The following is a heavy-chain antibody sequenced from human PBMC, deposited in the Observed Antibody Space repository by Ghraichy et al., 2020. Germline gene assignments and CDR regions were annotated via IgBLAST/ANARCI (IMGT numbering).Heavy chain of an antibody. CDR3: AKNKGSGWMYYFDY. Sequence: SQTLSLTCAISGDSVSSDSGAWNWIRQSPSRGLEWLGRTYYNSKWYHDYAVSVESRMTINPDTSKNQVSLQLNSVTPEDTAVYYCAKNKGSGWMYYFDYWGQGTLVTVSS. J-gene: IGHJ4*02. V-gene: IGHV6-1*01. D-gene: IGHD6-19*01. CDR1: GDSVSSDSGA. CDR2: TYYNSKWYH.